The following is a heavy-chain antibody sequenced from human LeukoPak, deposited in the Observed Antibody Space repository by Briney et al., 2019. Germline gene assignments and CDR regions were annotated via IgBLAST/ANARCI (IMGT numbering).Heavy chain of an antibody. V-gene: IGHV1-8*01. CDR3: VRALAYTGSYPYYFDY. D-gene: IGHD1-26*01. CDR2: MNPNSGNT. J-gene: IGHJ4*02. Sequence: ASVKVSCKASGYTFTSYDINWVRQATGQGLEWMGWMNPNSGNTGYAQKFQGRVTITRNTSISTAYMELSSLRSEDTAVYYCVRALAYTGSYPYYFDYWGQGTLVTVSS. CDR1: GYTFTSYD.